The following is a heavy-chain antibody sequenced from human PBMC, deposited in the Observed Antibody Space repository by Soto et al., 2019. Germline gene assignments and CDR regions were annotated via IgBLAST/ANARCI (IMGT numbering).Heavy chain of an antibody. J-gene: IGHJ6*02. CDR3: PRTSMQSRGYSYGHGGMDV. CDR1: GYSFTSYW. D-gene: IGHD5-18*01. Sequence: VQLVQSGAEVKKPGESLRISCKGSGYSFTSYWISWVRQMPGKGLEWMGRIDPSDSYTNYSPSFQGHVTISADKSISTAYLQWSSLKASDTALYYCPRTSMQSRGYSYGHGGMDVWGQGTTVTVSS. CDR2: IDPSDSYT. V-gene: IGHV5-10-1*01.